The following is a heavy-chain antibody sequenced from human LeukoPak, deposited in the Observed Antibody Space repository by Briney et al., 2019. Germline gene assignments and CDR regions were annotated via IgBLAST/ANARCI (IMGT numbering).Heavy chain of an antibody. V-gene: IGHV1-69*13. CDR2: IIPIFGTA. CDR1: GGTFSSYA. D-gene: IGHD1-1*01. CDR3: ARDRSGTTDYYYYYGMDV. Sequence: ASVKVSCKASGGTFSSYAISWVRQAPGQGFEWMGGIIPIFGTANYAQKFQGRVTITADESTSTAYMELSSLRSEDTAVYYCARDRSGTTDYYYYYGMDVWGQGATVTVSS. J-gene: IGHJ6*02.